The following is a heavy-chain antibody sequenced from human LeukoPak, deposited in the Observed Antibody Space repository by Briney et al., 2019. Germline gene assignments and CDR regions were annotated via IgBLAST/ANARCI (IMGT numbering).Heavy chain of an antibody. J-gene: IGHJ4*02. CDR3: AKDSNGWYQRGSNYFDY. CDR2: FGGSGSST. V-gene: IGHV3-23*01. D-gene: IGHD6-19*01. CDR1: GFTFTSYA. Sequence: GGSLRPSLAASGFTFTSYAMNWVRQAPGKGLEGVSTFGGSGSSTYYVDSVKGRFTISRDNSKNTLYLQMNSLRAEDTAEYYCAKDSNGWYQRGSNYFDYWGQGTLVTVSS.